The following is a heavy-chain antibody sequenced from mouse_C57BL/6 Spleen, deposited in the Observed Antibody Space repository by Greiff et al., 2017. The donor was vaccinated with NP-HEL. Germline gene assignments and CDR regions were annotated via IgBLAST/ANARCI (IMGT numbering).Heavy chain of an antibody. D-gene: IGHD2-3*01. J-gene: IGHJ3*01. CDR1: GYTFTSYW. CDR3: AREGGWLLPLAY. Sequence: QVQLQQSGTELVKPGASVKLSCKASGYTFTSYWMHWVKQRPGQGLEWIGNINPSNGGTNYNEKFKSKATLTVDKSSSTAYMQLSSLTSEDSAVYYCAREGGWLLPLAYWGQGTLVTVSA. V-gene: IGHV1-53*01. CDR2: INPSNGGT.